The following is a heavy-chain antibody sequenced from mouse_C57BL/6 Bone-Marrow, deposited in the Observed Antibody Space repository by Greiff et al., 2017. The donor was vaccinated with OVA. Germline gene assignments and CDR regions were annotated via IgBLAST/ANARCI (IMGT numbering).Heavy chain of an antibody. J-gene: IGHJ4*01. CDR3: ARHDYDAGDFYAMDY. Sequence: EVHLVESGGDLVKPGGSLKLSCAASGFTFSSYGMSWVRQSPDKRLEWVATISSGGGYTSYPESVKGRFTFSRDNAKNTLYLQMSSLKSEDTAMYYCARHDYDAGDFYAMDYWGQGTSVTVSS. CDR1: GFTFSSYG. V-gene: IGHV5-6*01. CDR2: ISSGGGYT. D-gene: IGHD2-4*01.